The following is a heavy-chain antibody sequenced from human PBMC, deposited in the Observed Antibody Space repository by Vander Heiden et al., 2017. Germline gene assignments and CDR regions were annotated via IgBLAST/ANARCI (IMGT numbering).Heavy chain of an antibody. CDR2: IWYDESKT. V-gene: IGHV3-33*01. CDR1: GFPFRSYG. J-gene: IGHJ3*01. D-gene: IGHD1-26*01. CDR3: ARGGSHTHTDGFSF. Sequence: QLVESGGGVVQPGSSLRLSCAAPGFPFRSYGMHWVRQAPGKGLEWVAVIWYDESKTYYEDSVKGRFTISRDNFKDTLYLEMNSLRAEDSAVYWCARGGSHTHTDGFSFWGQGTMVSVS.